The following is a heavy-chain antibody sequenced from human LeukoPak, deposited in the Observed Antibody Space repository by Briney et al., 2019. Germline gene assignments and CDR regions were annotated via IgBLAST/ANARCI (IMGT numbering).Heavy chain of an antibody. Sequence: GGSLRLSCAAPGFTFSSYSMNWVRQAPGKGLEWVSSISSSSSYIYYADSVKGRFTISRDNAKNSLYLQMNSLRAEDTAVYYCARVTPQLAYCGGDCYNWFDPWGQGTLVTVSS. J-gene: IGHJ5*02. CDR2: ISSSSSYI. CDR3: ARVTPQLAYCGGDCYNWFDP. CDR1: GFTFSSYS. D-gene: IGHD2-21*02. V-gene: IGHV3-21*01.